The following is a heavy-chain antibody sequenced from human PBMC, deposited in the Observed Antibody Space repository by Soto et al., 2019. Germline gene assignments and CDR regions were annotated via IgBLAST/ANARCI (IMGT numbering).Heavy chain of an antibody. V-gene: IGHV3-21*01. D-gene: IGHD3-10*01. CDR3: ARDESGGMGV. CDR1: GFTFSSYS. Sequence: GGSLRLSCAASGFTFSSYSMNWVRQAPGKGLEWVSSISSSSIYIYYADSVKGRFTISRDNAKNSLHLQMNSLRAEDTAVYYCARDESGGMGVWGPGTTMTV. CDR2: ISSSSIYI. J-gene: IGHJ6*02.